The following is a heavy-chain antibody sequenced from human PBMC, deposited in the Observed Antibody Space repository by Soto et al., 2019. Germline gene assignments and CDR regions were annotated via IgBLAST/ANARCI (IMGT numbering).Heavy chain of an antibody. V-gene: IGHV1-2*02. D-gene: IGHD4-17*01. CDR3: ARVNPPYGDYYYYYYGMDV. J-gene: IGHJ6*02. CDR1: GGTFSSYA. Sequence: GASVKVSCKASGGTFSSYAISWVRQAPGQGLEWMGWINPNSGGTNYAQKFQGRVTMTRDTSISTAYMELSRLRSDDTAVYYCARVNPPYGDYYYYYYGMDVWGQGTTVTVSS. CDR2: INPNSGGT.